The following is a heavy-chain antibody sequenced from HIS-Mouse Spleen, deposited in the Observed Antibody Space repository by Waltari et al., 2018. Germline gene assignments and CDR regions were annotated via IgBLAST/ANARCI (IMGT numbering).Heavy chain of an antibody. V-gene: IGHV4-39*07. J-gene: IGHJ2*01. CDR2: IYYSGSN. D-gene: IGHD6-13*01. CDR1: GGSISSSSYY. Sequence: QLQLQESGPGLVKPSETLSLTCTVSGGSISSSSYYWVWIRQPPGKGLEWIGSIYYSGSNYYKPSLKSRVTISVDTSKNQFSLKLSSVTAADTAVYYCAREIPYSSSWYDWYFDLWGRGTLVTVSS. CDR3: AREIPYSSSWYDWYFDL.